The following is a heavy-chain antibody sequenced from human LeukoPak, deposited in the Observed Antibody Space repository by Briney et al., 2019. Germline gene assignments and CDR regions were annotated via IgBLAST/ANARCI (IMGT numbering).Heavy chain of an antibody. CDR3: ARDRGWYTAHFQH. V-gene: IGHV3-30*04. CDR2: ISYDGSNK. CDR1: GFIFSSYA. J-gene: IGHJ1*01. Sequence: GRSLRLSCAASGFIFSSYAMHWVRQAPGKGLEWVAVISYDGSNKYYADSVKGRFTISRDNAKNSLYLQMNSLRAEDTAVYYCARDRGWYTAHFQHWGQGTLVTVSS. D-gene: IGHD6-19*01.